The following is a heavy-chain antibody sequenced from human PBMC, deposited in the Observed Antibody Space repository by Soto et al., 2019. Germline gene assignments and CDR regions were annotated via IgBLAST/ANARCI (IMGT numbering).Heavy chain of an antibody. CDR3: AKDLGYGSSWRYGLAM. Sequence: EVQLLESGGDLVQPGGSLRLSCAASGFTFSSHAMSWVRQAPGQGLEWVSGISGGGGITHYADSVKGRFTISRDNSRNTLHLQMISLRAEDTCVYYCAKDLGYGSSWRYGLAMWGQGTLVTVSS. D-gene: IGHD6-13*01. J-gene: IGHJ3*02. CDR1: GFTFSSHA. CDR2: ISGGGGIT. V-gene: IGHV3-23*01.